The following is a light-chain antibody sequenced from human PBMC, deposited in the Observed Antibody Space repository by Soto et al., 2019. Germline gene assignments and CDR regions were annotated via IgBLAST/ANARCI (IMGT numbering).Light chain of an antibody. J-gene: IGLJ1*01. V-gene: IGLV2-14*01. CDR1: SSDVGGYNY. CDR2: EVS. CDR3: TSYIRSSTLDYV. Sequence: QSVLTQPASVSGSPGQSITISCTGTSSDVGGYNYVSWYQQYPGKAPKLMIYEVSNRPSGVSNRFSGSKSGNTASLTISGLQAEDEADYYYTSYIRSSTLDYVFGTGTKLTVL.